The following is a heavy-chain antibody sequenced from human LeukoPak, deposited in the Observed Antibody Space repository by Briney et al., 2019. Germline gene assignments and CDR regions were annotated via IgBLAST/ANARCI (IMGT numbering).Heavy chain of an antibody. Sequence: PSETLSLTCAVYGGSFSGYYWSWIRQPPGKGLEWIGEINHSGSTNYNPSLKSRVTISVDTSENQFSLKLSSVTAADTAVYYCARLPTDYGSGSYYMDVWGKGTTVTISS. J-gene: IGHJ6*03. CDR1: GGSFSGYY. CDR2: INHSGST. D-gene: IGHD3-10*01. CDR3: ARLPTDYGSGSYYMDV. V-gene: IGHV4-34*01.